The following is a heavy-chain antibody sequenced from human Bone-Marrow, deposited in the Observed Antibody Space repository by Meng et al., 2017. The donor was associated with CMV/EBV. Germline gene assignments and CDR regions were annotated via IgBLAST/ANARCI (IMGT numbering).Heavy chain of an antibody. Sequence: GGSLRLSCKGSGYSFTSYWIGWVRQMPGKGLEWMGIIYPGDSDTRYSPSFQGQVTISADKSISTAYLQWSSLKASDTAMYYCARHRMTTVTIDAFDIWGQGTMVTVSS. J-gene: IGHJ3*02. CDR2: IYPGDSDT. CDR3: ARHRMTTVTIDAFDI. CDR1: GYSFTSYW. D-gene: IGHD4-17*01. V-gene: IGHV5-51*01.